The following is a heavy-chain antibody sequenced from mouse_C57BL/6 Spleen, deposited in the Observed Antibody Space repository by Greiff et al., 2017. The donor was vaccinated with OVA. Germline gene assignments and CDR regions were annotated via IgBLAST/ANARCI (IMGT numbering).Heavy chain of an antibody. D-gene: IGHD1-1*01. Sequence: EVQLQQSGPELVKPGASVKISCKASGYTFTDYYMNWVKQSHGKSLEWIGDINPNNGGTSYNQKFKGKATLTVDKSSSTAYMELRSLTSGDSAVYYCARGTTVVGPWFAYWGQGTLVTVSA. CDR3: ARGTTVVGPWFAY. J-gene: IGHJ3*01. CDR2: INPNNGGT. V-gene: IGHV1-26*01. CDR1: GYTFTDYY.